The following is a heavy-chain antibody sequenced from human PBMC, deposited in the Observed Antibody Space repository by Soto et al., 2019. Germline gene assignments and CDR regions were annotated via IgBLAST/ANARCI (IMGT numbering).Heavy chain of an antibody. Sequence: QVQLVQSGAEVKKPGSSVKVSCKASGGTFNSYAINWVRQAPGQGLEWMGGIIPIFGTTNNAQKFPGRVTITADASTSTAYMKLRSLRSEDTAVYYCARSLGADCGGDCYSGVDVWGQGTTVTVSS. CDR3: ARSLGADCGGDCYSGVDV. J-gene: IGHJ6*02. CDR2: IIPIFGTT. V-gene: IGHV1-69*12. CDR1: GGTFNSYA. D-gene: IGHD2-21*02.